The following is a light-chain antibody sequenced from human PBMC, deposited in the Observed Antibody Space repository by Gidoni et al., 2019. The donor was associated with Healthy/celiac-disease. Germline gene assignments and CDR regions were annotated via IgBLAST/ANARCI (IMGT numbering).Light chain of an antibody. Sequence: IVLTQSPATLSLSPGERATLACRASQSVRSYLAWYQQKPGQAPRLLIYDASNRATGIPARFSGSGSGTDVTLTISSLEPEDFAVYYCQQRSNWPPGGPTFGGGTKVEIK. CDR2: DAS. CDR3: QQRSNWPPGGPT. J-gene: IGKJ4*01. CDR1: QSVRSY. V-gene: IGKV3-11*01.